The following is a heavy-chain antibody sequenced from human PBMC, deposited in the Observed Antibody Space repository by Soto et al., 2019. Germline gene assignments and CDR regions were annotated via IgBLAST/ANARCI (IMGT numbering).Heavy chain of an antibody. CDR3: AVYDFWSGYYNY. V-gene: IGHV4-59*01. D-gene: IGHD3-3*01. CDR2: IYYSGST. J-gene: IGHJ4*02. Sequence: QVQLQESGPGLVKPSETLSLTCTVSGGSISSYYWSWIRQPPGKGLEWIGYIYYSGSTNYNPSLKSRVTISVDTSKNQSSLKLSSVTAADTAVYYCAVYDFWSGYYNYWGQGTLVTVSS. CDR1: GGSISSYY.